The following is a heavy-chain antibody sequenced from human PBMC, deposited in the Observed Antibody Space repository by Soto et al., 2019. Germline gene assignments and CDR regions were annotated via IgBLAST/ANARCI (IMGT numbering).Heavy chain of an antibody. CDR1: GFTFSSYD. CDR2: IGTAGDT. J-gene: IGHJ6*03. D-gene: IGHD2-2*01. V-gene: IGHV3-13*01. CDR3: ARGRYCSSTSCYGRRYYYYYMDV. Sequence: EVQLVESGGGLVQPGGSLRLSCAASGFTFSSYDMHWVRQATGKGLEWVSAIGTAGDTYYPGSVKGRFTISRENAKNSFYLQRNSLRAGDTAVYYCARGRYCSSTSCYGRRYYYYYMDVWGKGTTVTVSS.